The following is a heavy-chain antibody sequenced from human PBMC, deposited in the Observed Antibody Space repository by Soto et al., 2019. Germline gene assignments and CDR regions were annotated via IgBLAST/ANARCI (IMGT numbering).Heavy chain of an antibody. CDR2: ISSSSSYI. D-gene: IGHD6-19*01. Sequence: GGSLRLSCAASGFTFSSYSMNWVRQAPGKGLEWVSSISSSSSYIYYADSVKGRFTISRDNAKNSLYLQMNSLGAEDTAVYYCARSKAVAASDYWGQGTLVTVSS. V-gene: IGHV3-21*01. CDR3: ARSKAVAASDY. J-gene: IGHJ4*02. CDR1: GFTFSSYS.